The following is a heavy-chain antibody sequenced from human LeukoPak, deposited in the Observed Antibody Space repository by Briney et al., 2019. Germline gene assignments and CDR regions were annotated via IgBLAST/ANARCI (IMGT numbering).Heavy chain of an antibody. D-gene: IGHD6-13*01. J-gene: IGHJ6*01. CDR1: GFTFSSYS. CDR2: ISSSSSTI. Sequence: GGSLRLSCAASGFTFSSYSMNWVRQAPGKGPEWVSYISSSSSTIYFADSVKGRFTISRDNSKNTLYLQMNSLRAEDTAVYYYARERPGIRYGMDVWGQGTTVTVSS. V-gene: IGHV3-48*01. CDR3: ARERPGIRYGMDV.